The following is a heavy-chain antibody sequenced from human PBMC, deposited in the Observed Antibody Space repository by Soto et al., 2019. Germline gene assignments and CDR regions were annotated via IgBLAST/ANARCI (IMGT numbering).Heavy chain of an antibody. CDR2: ISAYNGNT. CDR3: ARDANTVTGRGYILQ. V-gene: IGHV1-18*01. J-gene: IGHJ1*01. D-gene: IGHD4-17*01. CDR1: GYTFTSYG. Sequence: QVQLVQSGAEVKKPGASVKVSCKASGYTFTSYGVSWVRQAPGQRLEWMGWISAYNGNTTYAQKIQGRVTMTTDTATSTAYMQRRSLTSDDTAVYYCARDANTVTGRGYILQWGQGTQVVVSP.